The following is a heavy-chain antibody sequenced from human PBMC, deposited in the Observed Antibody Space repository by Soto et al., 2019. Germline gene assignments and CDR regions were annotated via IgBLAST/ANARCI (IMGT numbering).Heavy chain of an antibody. D-gene: IGHD3-10*01. CDR2: ITYDGKQE. V-gene: IGHV3-30*03. J-gene: IGHJ6*03. CDR1: KFAFRTYS. Sequence: QVQLVESGGGVVQPGRSLRLSCGASKFAFRTYSMHWVRQAPGKGLEWVAVITYDGKQEHYADSVKGRFTISRDNSAKTLYLQMSSLRPEETAVYDCAIEAREGRYYFLGVWGKGTTVTVSS. CDR3: AIEAREGRYYFLGV.